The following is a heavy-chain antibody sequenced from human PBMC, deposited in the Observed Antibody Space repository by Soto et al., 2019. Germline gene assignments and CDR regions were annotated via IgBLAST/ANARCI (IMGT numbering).Heavy chain of an antibody. D-gene: IGHD2-21*02. Sequence: ASETLSLTCAVPGGSISSGGYSWSWIRQPPGKGLEWIGYIYHSGSTYYNPSLKSRVTISVDRSKNQFSLKLSSVTAADTAVYYCACLGGDPYYFDYWGQGTLVTVSS. J-gene: IGHJ4*02. CDR2: IYHSGST. V-gene: IGHV4-30-2*01. CDR1: GGSISSGGYS. CDR3: ACLGGDPYYFDY.